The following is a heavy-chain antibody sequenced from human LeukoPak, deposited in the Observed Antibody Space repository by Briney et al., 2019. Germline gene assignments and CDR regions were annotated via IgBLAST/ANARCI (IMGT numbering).Heavy chain of an antibody. J-gene: IGHJ4*02. V-gene: IGHV3-30-3*01. Sequence: GGSLRLSCAASGFTFSSYAMHWVRQAPGKGLEWVAVISYDGSNKYYADSVKGRFTISRDTSKNTLYLQMNSLRAEDTAVYYCALTMVRGVPMTGGYWGQGTLVTVSS. CDR1: GFTFSSYA. CDR2: ISYDGSNK. D-gene: IGHD3-10*01. CDR3: ALTMVRGVPMTGGY.